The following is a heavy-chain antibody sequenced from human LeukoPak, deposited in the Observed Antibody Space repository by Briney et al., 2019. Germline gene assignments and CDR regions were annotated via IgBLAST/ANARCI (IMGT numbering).Heavy chain of an antibody. Sequence: GGSLRLSCAASGFTFSSYSMNWVRQAPGKGLEWVSSISSSSSYIYYADSVKGRFTISRDNAKNSLYLQMNSLRAEDTAVYYCARDLCSSTSCSCFDPWGQGTLVTVSS. D-gene: IGHD2-2*01. V-gene: IGHV3-21*01. CDR1: GFTFSSYS. J-gene: IGHJ5*02. CDR3: ARDLCSSTSCSCFDP. CDR2: ISSSSSYI.